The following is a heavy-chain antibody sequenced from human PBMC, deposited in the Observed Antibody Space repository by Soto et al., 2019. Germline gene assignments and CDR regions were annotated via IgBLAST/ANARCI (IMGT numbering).Heavy chain of an antibody. CDR1: GFTFDDYA. CDR3: AKGCRAEQAHAGGRCFAYYYYMDV. V-gene: IGHV3-9*01. D-gene: IGHD2-15*01. J-gene: IGHJ6*03. Sequence: EVQLVESGGGLVQPGRSLRLSCAASGFTFDDYAMHWVRQAPGKGLEWVSGISWNSGSIGYADSVKGRFTISRDNAKNSQFLPMKSLRAEDTALYYIAKGCRAEQAHAGGRCFAYYYYMDVWGKGTTVTVSS. CDR2: ISWNSGSI.